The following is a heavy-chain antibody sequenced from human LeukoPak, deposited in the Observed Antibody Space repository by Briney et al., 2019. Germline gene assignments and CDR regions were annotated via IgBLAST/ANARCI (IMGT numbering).Heavy chain of an antibody. CDR2: ISGSGGST. J-gene: IGHJ4*02. V-gene: IGHV3-23*01. Sequence: GGSLRLSCAASGFTFSSYAMSWVRQAPGKGLEWVSAISGSGGSTYYADSVKGRFTISRDNSKNTLYLQMNSLRVEDTAVYYCAKHPYNDFWSRYYKGFDYWGQGTLVTVSS. D-gene: IGHD3-3*01. CDR1: GFTFSSYA. CDR3: AKHPYNDFWSRYYKGFDY.